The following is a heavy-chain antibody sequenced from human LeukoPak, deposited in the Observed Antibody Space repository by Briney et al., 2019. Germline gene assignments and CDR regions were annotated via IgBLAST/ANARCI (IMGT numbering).Heavy chain of an antibody. V-gene: IGHV4-38-2*02. CDR3: ARVAAGIGFFQH. D-gene: IGHD6-13*01. Sequence: SETLSLTCIVSGYSISSGYFWGWIRQPPGKGLEWIGNIHHSGSTYYNPSLKSRVTISVDTSKNQLSLKLSSVTAADTAVYYCARVAAGIGFFQHWGQGTLVTVSS. CDR1: GYSISSGYF. CDR2: IHHSGST. J-gene: IGHJ1*01.